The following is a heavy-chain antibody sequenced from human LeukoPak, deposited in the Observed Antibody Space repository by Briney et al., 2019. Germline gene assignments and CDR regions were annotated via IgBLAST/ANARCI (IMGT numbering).Heavy chain of an antibody. D-gene: IGHD6-19*01. CDR1: GYTFTGYY. CDR3: ARDWSSANGVFDY. V-gene: IGHV1-2*06. J-gene: IGHJ4*02. CDR2: INPNSGGT. Sequence: ASVKVSCKASGYTFTGYYMHWVRQAPGQGLEWMGRINPNSGGTNYAQKLQGRVTMTTDTSTSTAYMELRSLRSDDTAVYYCARDWSSANGVFDYWGQGTLVTVSS.